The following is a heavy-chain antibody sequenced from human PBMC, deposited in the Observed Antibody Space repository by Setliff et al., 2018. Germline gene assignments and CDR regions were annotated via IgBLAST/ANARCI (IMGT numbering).Heavy chain of an antibody. CDR1: GGSFSTYY. Sequence: SETLSLTCAVYGGSFSTYYWIWIRQPPGKGLEWIGEINHSGSTNYNPSLKSRVTISVDTSKNQFSLKLSSVTAADTAVYYCARTRRITKSGGWFDPWGQGTLVTVSS. CDR3: ARTRRITKSGGWFDP. J-gene: IGHJ5*02. V-gene: IGHV4-34*01. CDR2: INHSGST. D-gene: IGHD3-10*01.